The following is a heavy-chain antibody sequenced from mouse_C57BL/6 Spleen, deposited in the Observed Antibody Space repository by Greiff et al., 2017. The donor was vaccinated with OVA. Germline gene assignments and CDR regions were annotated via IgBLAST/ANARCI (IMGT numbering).Heavy chain of an antibody. CDR1: GFSFNTYA. CDR2: IRSKSNNYAT. V-gene: IGHV10-1*01. Sequence: EVQRVESGGGLVQPKGSLKLSCAASGFSFNTYAMNWVRQAPGKGLEWVARIRSKSNNYATYYADSVKDRFTISRDDSESMLYLQMNNLKTEDTAMYYCVRQDGSSFLFDYWGQGTTLTVSS. CDR3: VRQDGSSFLFDY. D-gene: IGHD1-1*01. J-gene: IGHJ2*01.